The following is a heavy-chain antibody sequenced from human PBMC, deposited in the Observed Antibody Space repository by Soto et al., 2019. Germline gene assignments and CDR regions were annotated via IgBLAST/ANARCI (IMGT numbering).Heavy chain of an antibody. Sequence: SETLSLTCAVYGGSFSGYYWSWIRQPPGKGLEWMGEINHSGSTNYNLSLKSRVTISVDTSKNQFALKLSSVTAADTAVYYCARGRSNADFWSGYHYYYYGMDVWGQGTSVTVSS. V-gene: IGHV4-34*01. J-gene: IGHJ6*02. CDR2: INHSGST. D-gene: IGHD3-3*01. CDR3: ARGRSNADFWSGYHYYYYGMDV. CDR1: GGSFSGYY.